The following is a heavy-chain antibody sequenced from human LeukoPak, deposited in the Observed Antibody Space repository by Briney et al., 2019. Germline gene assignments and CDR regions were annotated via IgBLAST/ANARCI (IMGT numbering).Heavy chain of an antibody. J-gene: IGHJ4*02. CDR3: ASGTTDIVVVPATLRNYYFDY. V-gene: IGHV1-18*01. CDR1: GYTFTSYG. Sequence: ASVKVSCKASGYTFTSYGISWVRQAPGQGLEWMGWISAYNGNTHYAQKLQGRVTMTTDTSTSTAYMELRSLRSDDTAVYYCASGTTDIVVVPATLRNYYFDYWGQGTLVTVSS. CDR2: ISAYNGNT. D-gene: IGHD2-2*01.